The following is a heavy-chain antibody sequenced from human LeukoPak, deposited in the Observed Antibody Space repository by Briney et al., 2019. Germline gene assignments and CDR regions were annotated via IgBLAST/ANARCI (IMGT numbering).Heavy chain of an antibody. D-gene: IGHD3-9*01. V-gene: IGHV3-21*01. J-gene: IGHJ4*02. Sequence: GRSLRLSCAASGFTFSSYSMNWVRQAPGKGLEWVSSISSSSSYICYADSVKGRFTISRDNAKNSLYLQMNSLRAEDTAVYYCARGFGYYDILTGYFDYWGQGTLVTVSS. CDR2: ISSSSSYI. CDR3: ARGFGYYDILTGYFDY. CDR1: GFTFSSYS.